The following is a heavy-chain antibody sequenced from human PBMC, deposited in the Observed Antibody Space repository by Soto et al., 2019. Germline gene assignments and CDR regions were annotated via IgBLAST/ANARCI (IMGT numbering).Heavy chain of an antibody. J-gene: IGHJ3*02. CDR1: GGSISSYY. CDR2: MYDSGNS. D-gene: IGHD6-19*01. Sequence: SETLSLTCTVSGGSISSYYWSWIRQPPGKGLEWIGYMYDSGNSEYNPSLKSRVTISVDTSQNQLSLKLSSVTAADTAVYYCARHVRNQGLCVFDIWGQGTMVTVSS. CDR3: ARHVRNQGLCVFDI. V-gene: IGHV4-59*08.